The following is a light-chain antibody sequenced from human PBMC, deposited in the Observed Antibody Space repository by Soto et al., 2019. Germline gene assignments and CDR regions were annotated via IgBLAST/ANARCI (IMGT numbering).Light chain of an antibody. CDR3: QQRYSTFFWA. CDR2: AAS. V-gene: IGKV1-39*01. J-gene: IGKJ1*01. CDR1: QSISSY. Sequence: DIPMTQSPSSLYASVGDRVTITCRASQSISSYLNWYQQKTGKAPKLLIYAASSLQSGVPSRFSGSGSGTDFMLTISSLQPEDFSTYYCQQRYSTFFWAFGQGTKVEIK.